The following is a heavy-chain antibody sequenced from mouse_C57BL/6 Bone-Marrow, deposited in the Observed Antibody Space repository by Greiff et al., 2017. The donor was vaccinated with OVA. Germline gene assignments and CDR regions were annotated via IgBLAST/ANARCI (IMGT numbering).Heavy chain of an antibody. D-gene: IGHD1-1*01. V-gene: IGHV1-26*01. Sequence: EVQLQQSGPELVKPGASVKISCKASGYTFTDYYMNWVKQSHGKSLEWIGDINPNNGGTSYNQKFKGKATLTVDKSSSTAYMELRSLTSEDSAVYYCARWVFITTVPSFPWYFDVWGTGTTVTVSS. J-gene: IGHJ1*03. CDR1: GYTFTDYY. CDR2: INPNNGGT. CDR3: ARWVFITTVPSFPWYFDV.